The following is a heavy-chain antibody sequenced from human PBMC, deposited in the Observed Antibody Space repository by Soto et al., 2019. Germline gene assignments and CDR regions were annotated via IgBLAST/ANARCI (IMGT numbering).Heavy chain of an antibody. D-gene: IGHD4-4*01. V-gene: IGHV4-30-2*01. CDR3: ATQSYSNSGAYYYYAMDV. Sequence: SETLSLTCAVSVGSISSGGYSWSWIRQPPGKGLEWIGYIYQSGSTYYNPSLKSRVTISVDRSRNQFSLKLSSVTAADTAVYFCATQSYSNSGAYYYYAMDVWGQGTTITVCS. CDR1: VGSISSGGYS. CDR2: IYQSGST. J-gene: IGHJ6*02.